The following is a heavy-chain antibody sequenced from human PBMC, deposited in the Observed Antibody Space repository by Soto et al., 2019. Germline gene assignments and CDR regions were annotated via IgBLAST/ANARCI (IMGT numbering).Heavy chain of an antibody. V-gene: IGHV4-59*01. Sequence: SETLSLTCTVSGGSISSYDCSWIRQPPWKGLEWIGYIYYSGSTNYNPSLKSRVNISVDTSKNQFSLKLSSVTAADTAVYYCARGRRHQYQVLSGGMDVLGQGTTVTLSS. CDR2: IYYSGST. D-gene: IGHD2-2*01. CDR3: ARGRRHQYQVLSGGMDV. J-gene: IGHJ6*02. CDR1: GGSISSYD.